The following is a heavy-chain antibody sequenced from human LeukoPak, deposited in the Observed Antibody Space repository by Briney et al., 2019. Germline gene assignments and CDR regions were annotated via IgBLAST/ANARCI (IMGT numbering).Heavy chain of an antibody. V-gene: IGHV4-31*11. CDR1: GGSLSGYY. J-gene: IGHJ4*02. D-gene: IGHD3-3*01. CDR3: ARVRDDYFFDY. Sequence: PSETLSLTCAVSGGSLSGYYCNWIRRHPGAGLEWIAYIHYIGNTYYNPSLESRVTMSIDTSSYQFSLNVASVTAADTAVYFCARVRDDYFFDYWGQGILVTVSS. CDR2: IHYIGNT.